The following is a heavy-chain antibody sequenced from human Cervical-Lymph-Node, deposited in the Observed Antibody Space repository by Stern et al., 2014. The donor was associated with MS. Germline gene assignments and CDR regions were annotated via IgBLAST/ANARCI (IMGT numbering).Heavy chain of an antibody. D-gene: IGHD3-22*01. CDR2: ISWNSGSI. J-gene: IGHJ4*02. V-gene: IGHV3-9*01. Sequence: EVQLLESGGGLVQPGRSLRLSCAASGFTFDDYAMHWVRQAPGKGLEWVSGISWNSGSIGYADSVKGRFTISRDNAKNSLYLQMNSLRAEDTALYYCAKDRHYYDSSGYYHWGQGTLVTVSS. CDR1: GFTFDDYA. CDR3: AKDRHYYDSSGYYH.